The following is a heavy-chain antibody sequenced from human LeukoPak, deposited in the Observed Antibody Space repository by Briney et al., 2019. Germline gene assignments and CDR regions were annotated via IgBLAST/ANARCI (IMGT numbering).Heavy chain of an antibody. CDR1: GGSISSGSCY. CDR3: ARGKGPFDP. J-gene: IGHJ5*02. V-gene: IGHV4-61*02. Sequence: SQTLSLTCTVSGGSISSGSCYWSWIRQPAGTGLEWIGRIYTSGISGITNYNPSLKSRVTISLSTSKNQFSLKLSSVTAADTAVYYCARGKGPFDPWGQGTLVTVSS. CDR2: IYTSGISGIT.